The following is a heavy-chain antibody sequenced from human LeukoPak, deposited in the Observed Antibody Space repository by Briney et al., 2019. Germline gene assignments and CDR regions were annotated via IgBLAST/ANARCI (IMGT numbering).Heavy chain of an antibody. V-gene: IGHV3-30*04. Sequence: PGGSLRLSCAASGFTFSDYAMSWVRQAPGKGLEWVAVISYDGSNKYYADSVKGRFTISRDNSKNTLYLQMNSLRAEDTAVYYCARGTHGSSWYELDYWGQGTLVTVSS. J-gene: IGHJ4*02. D-gene: IGHD6-13*01. CDR1: GFTFSDYA. CDR2: ISYDGSNK. CDR3: ARGTHGSSWYELDY.